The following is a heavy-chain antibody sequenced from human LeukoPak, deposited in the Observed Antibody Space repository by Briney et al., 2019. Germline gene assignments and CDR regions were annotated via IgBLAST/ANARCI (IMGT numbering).Heavy chain of an antibody. Sequence: GASVKVSCKASGYTLTGCYMHWVRQAPGQGLEWMGWINPNSGDTKYAQKFQGRVIMTRDTSISTAYMELTRLTSDDTAVYYCARKYDILTGYDNWFDPWGQGTLVTVSS. CDR2: INPNSGDT. J-gene: IGHJ5*02. CDR1: GYTLTGCY. D-gene: IGHD3-9*01. V-gene: IGHV1-2*02. CDR3: ARKYDILTGYDNWFDP.